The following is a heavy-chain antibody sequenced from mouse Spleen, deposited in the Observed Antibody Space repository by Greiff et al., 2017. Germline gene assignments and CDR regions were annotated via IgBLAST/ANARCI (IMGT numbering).Heavy chain of an antibody. V-gene: IGHV14-4*01. J-gene: IGHJ3*01. Sequence: EVQLQQSGAELVRPGASVKLSCTASGFNIKDDYMHWVKQRPEQGLEWIGWIDPENGDTEYASKFQGKATITADTSSNTAYLQLSSLTSEDTAVYYCTKSYYSYDVYWGQGTLVTVSA. D-gene: IGHD2-12*01. CDR3: TKSYYSYDVY. CDR1: GFNIKDDY. CDR2: IDPENGDT.